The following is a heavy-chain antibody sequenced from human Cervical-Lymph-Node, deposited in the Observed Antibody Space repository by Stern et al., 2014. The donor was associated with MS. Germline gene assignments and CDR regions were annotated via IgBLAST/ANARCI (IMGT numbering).Heavy chain of an antibody. D-gene: IGHD2/OR15-2a*01. Sequence: QVQLQESGPGLVKPSGTLSLTCAVSGGSVSSTNWWSWVRQSPGKGLEWIWNIHHSGASNYRPSLRIRVSISLDNSKNHLSLHLTSVTAADTAVYYCARERQQYCNSEGCSYWYFDLWGRGTLVTVSS. CDR2: IHHSGAS. CDR3: ARERQQYCNSEGCSYWYFDL. CDR1: GGSVSSTNW. J-gene: IGHJ2*01. V-gene: IGHV4-4*02.